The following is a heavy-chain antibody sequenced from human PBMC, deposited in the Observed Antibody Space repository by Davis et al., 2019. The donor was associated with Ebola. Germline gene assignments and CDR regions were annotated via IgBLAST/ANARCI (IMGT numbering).Heavy chain of an antibody. CDR1: GYIFKNFG. J-gene: IGHJ4*02. V-gene: IGHV1-18*01. D-gene: IGHD5-12*01. CDR2: ISPNNGNT. Sequence: ASVKVSCKASGYIFKNFGISWVRQAPGQGLEWMGWISPNNGNTYSTQKFQGRVTITTDTSTSTRYMELRSLTSDDTAVYYCVKEGYTGYGEYWGQGTLVTVSS. CDR3: VKEGYTGYGEY.